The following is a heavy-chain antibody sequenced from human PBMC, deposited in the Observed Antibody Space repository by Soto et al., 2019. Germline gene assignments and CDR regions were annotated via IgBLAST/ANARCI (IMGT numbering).Heavy chain of an antibody. Sequence: PSETLSLTCTVSGGSISSGGYYWSWIRQHPGKGLEWIGYIYYSGSTYYNPSLKSRVTISVDTSKNQFSLKLSSVTAADTAVYYCASHYYDSSASYRADDYWGQGTLVTVSS. J-gene: IGHJ4*02. V-gene: IGHV4-31*03. D-gene: IGHD3-22*01. CDR1: GGSISSGGYY. CDR2: IYYSGST. CDR3: ASHYYDSSASYRADDY.